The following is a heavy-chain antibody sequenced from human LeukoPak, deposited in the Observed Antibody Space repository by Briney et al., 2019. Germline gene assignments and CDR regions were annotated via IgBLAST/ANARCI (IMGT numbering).Heavy chain of an antibody. CDR3: ARDDSGWRGAIDY. D-gene: IGHD3-22*01. Sequence: PGGSLRLSCAASGFTFSSYAMSWVRQAPGKGLEWVSAISGSGGSAYYADSVKGRFTISRDNSKNTLYLQMNSLRAEDTAVYYCARDDSGWRGAIDYWGQGTLVTVSS. J-gene: IGHJ4*02. CDR1: GFTFSSYA. CDR2: ISGSGGSA. V-gene: IGHV3-23*01.